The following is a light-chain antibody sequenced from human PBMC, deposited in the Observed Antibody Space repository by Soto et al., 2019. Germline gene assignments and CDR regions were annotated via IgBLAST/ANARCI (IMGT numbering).Light chain of an antibody. CDR1: QSVGNNY. J-gene: IGKJ4*01. Sequence: EIVLTQSPGTLSLSPGERATLSCRASQSVGNNYLAWYQQKPGQAPRFLIYDASSRATDIPDRFSGSGSGTDFTLTISRLEPEDFAVYYCQQYGSTPLTFGGVTKVEIK. CDR3: QQYGSTPLT. CDR2: DAS. V-gene: IGKV3-20*01.